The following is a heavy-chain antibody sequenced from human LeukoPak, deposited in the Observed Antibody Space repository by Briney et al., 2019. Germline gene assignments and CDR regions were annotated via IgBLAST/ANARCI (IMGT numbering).Heavy chain of an antibody. V-gene: IGHV3-7*01. J-gene: IGHJ4*01. D-gene: IGHD5-24*01. CDR2: INQEGTER. CDR1: GLTFRSFW. Sequence: SGGSLRLTCTVSGLTFRSFWMRWVRQAPGKGLEWVANINQEGTERYFMDSMRGRFTISRDNAKNSLHLQMNTLTAEDTSVYYCARERDGRFFDYWGHGTPVTVSS. CDR3: ARERDGRFFDY.